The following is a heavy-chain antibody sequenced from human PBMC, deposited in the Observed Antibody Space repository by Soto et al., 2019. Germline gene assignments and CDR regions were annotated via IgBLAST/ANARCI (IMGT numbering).Heavy chain of an antibody. V-gene: IGHV4-39*01. CDR3: ARLGGYDSSGSPRYYYGMDV. D-gene: IGHD3-22*01. Sequence: SETLSLTCTVSGGSISSSSYYWGWIRQPPGKGLEWIGSIYYSGSTYYNPSLKSRVTISVDTSKNQFSLKLSSVTAADTAVYYCARLGGYDSSGSPRYYYGMDVWGQGTTVTVSS. CDR2: IYYSGST. CDR1: GGSISSSSYY. J-gene: IGHJ6*02.